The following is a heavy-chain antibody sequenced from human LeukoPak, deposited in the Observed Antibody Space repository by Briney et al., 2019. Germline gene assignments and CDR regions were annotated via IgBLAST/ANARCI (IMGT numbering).Heavy chain of an antibody. J-gene: IGHJ4*02. CDR2: INPNSGGT. CDR3: AGGDTSGYEVFDY. V-gene: IGHV1-2*02. CDR1: GYTFTGYY. D-gene: IGHD5-12*01. Sequence: ASVKVSCKASGYTFTGYYMHWVRQAPGQGLEWMGWINPNSGGTNYAQKFQGRVTMTRDTSISTAYMELSRLRSDDTAVHYCAGGDTSGYEVFDYWGQGTLVTVSS.